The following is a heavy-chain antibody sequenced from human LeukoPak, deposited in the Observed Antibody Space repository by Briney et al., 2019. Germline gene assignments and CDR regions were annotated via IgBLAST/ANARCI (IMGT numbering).Heavy chain of an antibody. CDR2: IYYSGST. V-gene: IGHV4-59*01. CDR1: GGSISSYY. D-gene: IGHD5-24*01. CDR3: ARGPNYPSKFDY. Sequence: SETLSLTCTVSGGSISSYYWSWIRQPPGKGLEWIGYIYYSGSTNYNPSLKSRVTISVDTSKNQFSLKLSSVTAADTAVYYCARGPNYPSKFDYWGQGTLVTVSS. J-gene: IGHJ4*02.